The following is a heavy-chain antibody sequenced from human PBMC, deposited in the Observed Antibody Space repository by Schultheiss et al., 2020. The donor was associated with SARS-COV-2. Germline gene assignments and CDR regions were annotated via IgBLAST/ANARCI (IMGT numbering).Heavy chain of an antibody. V-gene: IGHV3-23*01. CDR1: GFTFSSYA. J-gene: IGHJ4*02. CDR3: ATGEGAEMATATFDY. CDR2: ISRSGGSI. Sequence: GESLKISCAASGFTFSSYAMHWVRQAPGKGLEWVSVISRSGGSIKYADSVKGRFTISRDNSKNTLSVQMNSLRAEDTAVYYCATGEGAEMATATFDYWGQGTLITVAS. D-gene: IGHD2-8*01.